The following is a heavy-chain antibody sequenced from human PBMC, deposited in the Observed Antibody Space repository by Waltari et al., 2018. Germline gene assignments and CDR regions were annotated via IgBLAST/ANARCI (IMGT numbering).Heavy chain of an antibody. V-gene: IGHV3-48*03. Sequence: IESGGGSVQPGGSLKLSCAGSGFTFGEYEFNWVRQAPGEGLELISDNTAMGGTADYADSVKGRFTISRDNAKDSLYLQMDSLTAEDTAVYYCVKAREGSCDGDCYPDYWGQGTLVTVSS. CDR2: NTAMGGTA. J-gene: IGHJ4*02. D-gene: IGHD2-21*02. CDR3: VKAREGSCDGDCYPDY. CDR1: GFTFGEYE.